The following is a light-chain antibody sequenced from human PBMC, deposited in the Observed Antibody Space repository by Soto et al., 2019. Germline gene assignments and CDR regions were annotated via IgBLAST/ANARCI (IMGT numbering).Light chain of an antibody. Sequence: EIVMTQSPATLSVSPGERAALSCRASQSVSSNFAWYQQKPGQAPRLLIYGASTRATGIPARFSGSGSGTELTLTISSLKSEDFAVYYWQQYNNWPYTFGQGTKLEIK. V-gene: IGKV3-15*01. CDR2: GAS. J-gene: IGKJ2*01. CDR1: QSVSSN. CDR3: QQYNNWPYT.